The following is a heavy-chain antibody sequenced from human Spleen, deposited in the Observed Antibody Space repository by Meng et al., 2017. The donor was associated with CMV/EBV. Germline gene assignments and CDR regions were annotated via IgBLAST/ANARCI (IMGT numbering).Heavy chain of an antibody. CDR1: GFTFSGYS. CDR2: ITSRSSNT. Sequence: GESLKISCVASGFTFSGYSMNWVRQTPGKGLEWVSSITSRSSNTYYSDSVKGRFTISRDNAKNSLYLQMNSLRDEDTAVYYCARGYSSSWSAPGGYWGQGTLVTVSS. D-gene: IGHD6-13*01. J-gene: IGHJ4*02. V-gene: IGHV3-21*01. CDR3: ARGYSSSWSAPGGY.